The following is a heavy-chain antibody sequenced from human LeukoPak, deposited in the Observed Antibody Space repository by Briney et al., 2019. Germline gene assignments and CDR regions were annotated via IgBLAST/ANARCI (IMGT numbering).Heavy chain of an antibody. Sequence: ASVKVSCKASGYKFMKYYMHWVRQAPGQGLEWMGIINPSGGSTSYAQKFQGRVTMTRDTSTSTVYMELSSLRSEDTAVYYCARALVGAPRPNDAFDIWGQGTMVTVSS. CDR2: INPSGGST. V-gene: IGHV1-46*01. D-gene: IGHD1-26*01. CDR1: GYKFMKYY. J-gene: IGHJ3*02. CDR3: ARALVGAPRPNDAFDI.